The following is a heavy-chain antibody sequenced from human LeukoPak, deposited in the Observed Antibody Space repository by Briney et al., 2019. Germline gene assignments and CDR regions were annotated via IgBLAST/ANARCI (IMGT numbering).Heavy chain of an antibody. Sequence: GGSLSLSCAAYGFTVSNNYMSWVRQAPGKGLEWVSLIDSGGNTYYADSVKARFTVSRDNSKNTLYFQLNSLRAEDTAAYYCARAPYGGGFDYWGQGTLVTVSS. J-gene: IGHJ4*02. CDR1: GFTVSNNY. CDR2: IDSGGNT. V-gene: IGHV3-53*01. D-gene: IGHD3-10*01. CDR3: ARAPYGGGFDY.